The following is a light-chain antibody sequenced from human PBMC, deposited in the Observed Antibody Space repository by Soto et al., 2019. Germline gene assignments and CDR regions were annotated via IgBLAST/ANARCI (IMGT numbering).Light chain of an antibody. CDR1: QSVSSSY. CDR3: QQSGSSPLT. CDR2: GAS. Sequence: EIVLTQSPGTLSLSPGERATLSCRASQSVSSSYLAWYQQKPGQAPRLLIYGASRRATGIPDRFSGSGSGTDFTLTISSLEPEDFAVYYCQQSGSSPLTFGGGTKVEIK. V-gene: IGKV3-20*01. J-gene: IGKJ4*01.